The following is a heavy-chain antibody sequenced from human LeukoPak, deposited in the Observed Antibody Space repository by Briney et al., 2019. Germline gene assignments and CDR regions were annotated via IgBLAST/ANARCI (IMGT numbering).Heavy chain of an antibody. V-gene: IGHV3-23*01. CDR1: GFAFGNFA. D-gene: IGHD3-3*01. CDR2: IGGSGAGT. CDR3: ALHWSYDYWSEPFEF. Sequence: PGGSLRLSCEVSGFAFGNFAMSWVRQAPGKRLEWVSGIGGSGAGTYYGDSVKGRFTISRDNSKNTLWLQMNSLRAEDTALYYCALHWSYDYWSEPFEFRGQGTMVAVPS. J-gene: IGHJ3*01.